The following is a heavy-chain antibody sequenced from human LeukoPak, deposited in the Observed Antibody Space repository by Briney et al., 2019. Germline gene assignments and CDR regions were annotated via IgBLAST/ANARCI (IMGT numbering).Heavy chain of an antibody. CDR2: IYSGGST. CDR3: ARDLDCSGGSCYSY. J-gene: IGHJ4*02. D-gene: IGHD2-15*01. CDR1: GFTVSSNY. Sequence: QPGGSLRLSCAASGFTVSSNYMSWVRQAPGNGLEWVSVIYSGGSTYYADSVKGRFTISRDNSKNTLYLQMNSLRAEDTAVYYCARDLDCSGGSCYSYWGQGTLVTVSS. V-gene: IGHV3-66*02.